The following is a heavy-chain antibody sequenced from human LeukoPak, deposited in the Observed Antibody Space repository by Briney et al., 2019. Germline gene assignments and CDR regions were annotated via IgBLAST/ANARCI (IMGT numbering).Heavy chain of an antibody. CDR3: ARDRSTMVRGVTPFDY. Sequence: ASVKVSCKASGGTFSSYAISWVRQAPGQGLEWMGGIIPIFGTAYYAQKFQGRVTITADESTSTAYMELSSLRSEDTAVYYCARDRSTMVRGVTPFDYWGQGTLVTVSS. V-gene: IGHV1-69*13. D-gene: IGHD3-10*01. CDR2: IIPIFGTA. J-gene: IGHJ4*02. CDR1: GGTFSSYA.